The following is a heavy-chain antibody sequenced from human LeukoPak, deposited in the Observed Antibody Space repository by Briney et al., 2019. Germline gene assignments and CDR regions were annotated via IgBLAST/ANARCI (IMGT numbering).Heavy chain of an antibody. CDR3: ARGQYSSAPVFDF. D-gene: IGHD6-25*01. V-gene: IGHV4-34*01. J-gene: IGHJ4*02. CDR2: INHSGST. CDR1: GGSFSGYY. Sequence: PSETLSLTCAVHGGSFSGYYWSWIRQPPGKGLEWTGEINHSGSTKYNPSLKSRVTISEDTSKPQFSLKLSFVTAADTAVYYCARGQYSSAPVFDFWGQGTLVTVSS.